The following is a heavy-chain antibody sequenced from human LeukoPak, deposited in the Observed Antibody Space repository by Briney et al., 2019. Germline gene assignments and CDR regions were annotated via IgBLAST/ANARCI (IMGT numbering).Heavy chain of an antibody. J-gene: IGHJ4*02. CDR1: GGSISSNNYY. V-gene: IGHV4-39*01. Sequence: SETLSLTCAVSGGSISSNNYYWGWIRQPPGKGLEWIGSIYYSGVTYYNPSLKSRVTISVDTPKNEFSLKLSSVTAADTAVYYCARHYVTGVAKGYSDYWGQGTLVTVSS. D-gene: IGHD3-10*01. CDR3: ARHYVTGVAKGYSDY. CDR2: IYYSGVT.